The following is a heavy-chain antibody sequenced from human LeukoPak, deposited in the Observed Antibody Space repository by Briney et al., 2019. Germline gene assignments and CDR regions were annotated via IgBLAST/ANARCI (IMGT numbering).Heavy chain of an antibody. CDR1: GGSISTYS. V-gene: IGHV4-59*01. CDR3: AREGYYDSSGYPIFDY. Sequence: SETLSLTCSVSGGSISTYSWSWIRQPPGKGLEWIGYIYYSGSTNYNPSLKSRVTISVDTSKNQFSLKLSSVTAADTAVYYCAREGYYDSSGYPIFDYWGQGTLVTVSS. CDR2: IYYSGST. J-gene: IGHJ4*02. D-gene: IGHD3-22*01.